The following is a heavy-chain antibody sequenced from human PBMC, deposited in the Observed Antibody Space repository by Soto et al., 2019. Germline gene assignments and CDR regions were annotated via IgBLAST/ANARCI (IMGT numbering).Heavy chain of an antibody. CDR3: ARPPRYCPNGACSSYWYFDL. V-gene: IGHV4-31*03. J-gene: IGHJ2*01. CDR2: VSSSGYT. CDR1: GGSISSDYYY. Sequence: PSETLSLTGTVSGGSISSDYYYWNWIRHLPGRGLEWVGYVSSSGYTYYNPSLKSRLSISVDPSKNQFSLTLNSVTAADTAVYYCARPPRYCPNGACSSYWYFDLWGRGTLVTVSS. D-gene: IGHD2-8*01.